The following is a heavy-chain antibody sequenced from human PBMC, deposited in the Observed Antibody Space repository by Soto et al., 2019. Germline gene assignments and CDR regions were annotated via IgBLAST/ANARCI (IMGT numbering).Heavy chain of an antibody. Sequence: GGSLRLSCAASGFTFSSYAMSWVRQAPGKGLEWVSAISGSGGSTYYADSVKGRFTISRDNSKNTLYLQMNSLRAEDTAVYYCAKGSGVPIVVVVAVPGAFDIWGQGTMVTVSS. D-gene: IGHD2-15*01. V-gene: IGHV3-23*01. CDR2: ISGSGGST. CDR1: GFTFSSYA. J-gene: IGHJ3*02. CDR3: AKGSGVPIVVVVAVPGAFDI.